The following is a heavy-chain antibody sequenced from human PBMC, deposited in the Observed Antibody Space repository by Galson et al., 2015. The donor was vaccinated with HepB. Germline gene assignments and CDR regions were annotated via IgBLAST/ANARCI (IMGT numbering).Heavy chain of an antibody. D-gene: IGHD3-10*01. CDR3: ARDWTALLWFGELALQH. CDR2: IRSDGSSK. CDR1: GFPFNSYG. Sequence: SLRLSCAASGFPFNSYGMHWVRQAPGKGLEWVAVIRSDGSSKYYGDSVKGRFTISRDNPKNTLYLQMNSLRADDTAVYYCARDWTALLWFGELALQHWGQGTLVTVSS. J-gene: IGHJ1*01. V-gene: IGHV3-33*01.